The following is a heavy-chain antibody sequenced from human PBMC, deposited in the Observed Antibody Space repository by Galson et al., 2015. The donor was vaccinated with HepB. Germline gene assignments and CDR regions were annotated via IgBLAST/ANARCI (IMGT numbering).Heavy chain of an antibody. Sequence: SLRLSCAASGFTFSSYAMHWVRQAPGKGLEWVAVISYDGSNKYYADSVKGRFTISRDNSKNTLYLQMNSLRAEDTAVYYCARGRLLESALPDAFDIWGQGTMVTVSS. CDR1: GFTFSSYA. J-gene: IGHJ3*02. V-gene: IGHV3-30-3*01. CDR3: ARGRLLESALPDAFDI. CDR2: ISYDGSNK. D-gene: IGHD1-1*01.